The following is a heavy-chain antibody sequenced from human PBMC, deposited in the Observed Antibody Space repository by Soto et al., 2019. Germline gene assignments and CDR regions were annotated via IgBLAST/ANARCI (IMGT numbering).Heavy chain of an antibody. J-gene: IGHJ4*02. D-gene: IGHD2-8*02. Sequence: SETLSLTCTVSGDSIISSNYYWAWIRQSPGKGLEWIGNMYYSGSTYYNLSLKSRVTMSVDTSKNQFSLKISSVTAADTSVYYCARDKITGLFDYWGQGTLVTVSS. V-gene: IGHV4-39*02. CDR1: GDSIISSNYY. CDR2: MYYSGST. CDR3: ARDKITGLFDY.